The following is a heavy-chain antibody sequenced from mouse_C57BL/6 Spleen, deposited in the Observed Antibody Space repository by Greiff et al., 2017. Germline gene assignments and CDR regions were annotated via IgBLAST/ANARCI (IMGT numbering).Heavy chain of an antibody. D-gene: IGHD1-1*01. CDR1: GYTFTDYE. J-gene: IGHJ2*01. CDR2: IDPETGGT. V-gene: IGHV1-15*01. Sequence: VQLQQSGAELVRPGASVTLSCKASGYTFTDYEMHWVQQTPVHGLEWIGAIDPETGGTAYNQKFKGKAILTADKASSTADMELRSLTSEDSAVYYCTITTVVAFDYWGQGTTLTVSS. CDR3: TITTVVAFDY.